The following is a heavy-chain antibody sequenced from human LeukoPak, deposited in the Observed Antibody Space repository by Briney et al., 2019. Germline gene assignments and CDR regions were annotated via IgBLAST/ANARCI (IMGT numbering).Heavy chain of an antibody. J-gene: IGHJ4*02. CDR1: GFNVSSNY. Sequence: GGSLRLSCAVSGFNVSSNYLNWVRQAPGKGPEWVSVIYSGGSTYYADSVKGRFTISRDNAKNTLYLQMNSLRAEDTAVYYCARDYGEGGYYFDYWGQGTLVTVSS. D-gene: IGHD4-17*01. CDR2: IYSGGST. V-gene: IGHV3-66*01. CDR3: ARDYGEGGYYFDY.